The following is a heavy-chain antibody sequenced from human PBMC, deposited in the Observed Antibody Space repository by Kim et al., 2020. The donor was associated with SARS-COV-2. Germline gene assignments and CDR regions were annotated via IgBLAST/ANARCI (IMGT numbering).Heavy chain of an antibody. D-gene: IGHD2-21*02. J-gene: IGHJ5*02. CDR2: IYYSGST. CDR1: GGSISSYY. CDR3: ARHRGGPYCGGDPKDCYNWFDP. Sequence: SETLSLTYTVSGGSISSYYWSWIRQPPGKGLEWIGYIYYSGSTNYNPSLKSRVTISVDTSKNQFSLKLSSVTAADTAVYYCARHRGGPYCGGDPKDCYNWFDPWGQGTLVTVSS. V-gene: IGHV4-59*08.